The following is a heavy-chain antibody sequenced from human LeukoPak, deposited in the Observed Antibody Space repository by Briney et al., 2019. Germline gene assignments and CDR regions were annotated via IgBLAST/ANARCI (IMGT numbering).Heavy chain of an antibody. J-gene: IGHJ3*02. Sequence: SETLSLTCTVSGGSFSSSSYYWGWLRQPPGKGLEWIGSIYYSGSTYYNPSLKSRVTISVDTSKNQFSLKLSSVTAADTAVYYCARDPDDAFDIWGQGTMVTVSS. CDR3: ARDPDDAFDI. CDR1: GGSFSSSSYY. CDR2: IYYSGST. V-gene: IGHV4-39*02.